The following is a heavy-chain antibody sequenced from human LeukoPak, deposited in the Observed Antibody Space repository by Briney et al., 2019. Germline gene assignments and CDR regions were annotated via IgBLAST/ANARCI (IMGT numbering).Heavy chain of an antibody. V-gene: IGHV4-4*07. CDR1: GGSISSYY. Sequence: PSETLPLTCTVSGGSISSYYWSWIRQPAGKGLEWIGRIYTSGSTNYNPSRKSRVTMSVDTSKNQFSLKLSSVTAADTAVYYCATGVVPAAMDEYYYYYGMDVWGQGTTVTVSS. J-gene: IGHJ6*02. D-gene: IGHD2-2*01. CDR2: IYTSGST. CDR3: ATGVVPAAMDEYYYYYGMDV.